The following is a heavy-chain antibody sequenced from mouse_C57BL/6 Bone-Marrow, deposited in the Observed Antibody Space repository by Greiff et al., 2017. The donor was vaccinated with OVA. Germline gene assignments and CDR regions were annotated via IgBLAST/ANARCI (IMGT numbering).Heavy chain of an antibody. CDR1: GYTFTSYW. CDR2: IYPGSGST. D-gene: IGHD3-3*01. J-gene: IGHJ4*01. CDR3: AKGPPSMYY. V-gene: IGHV1-55*01. Sequence: QVQLKESGAELVKPGASVKMSCKASGYTFTSYWITWVKQRPGQGLEWIGDIYPGSGSTNYNEKFKSKATLTVDTSSSTAYMQLSSLTSEDSAVYYCAKGPPSMYYWGQGTSVTVSS.